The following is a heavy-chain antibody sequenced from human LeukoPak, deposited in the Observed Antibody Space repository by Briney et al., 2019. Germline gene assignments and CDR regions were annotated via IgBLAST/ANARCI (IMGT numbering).Heavy chain of an antibody. CDR2: ISDTGASS. CDR1: GFTFSNYA. Sequence: GGSLRLSCAASGFTFSNYAMSWVRQAPGKGLEWVSSISDTGASSYYADSVKGRFTISRDNSKNTLFLQMNSLRAEDTAVYYCASSPPTVITVSYFDSWGQGTLVPVSS. V-gene: IGHV3-23*01. D-gene: IGHD4-17*01. J-gene: IGHJ4*02. CDR3: ASSPPTVITVSYFDS.